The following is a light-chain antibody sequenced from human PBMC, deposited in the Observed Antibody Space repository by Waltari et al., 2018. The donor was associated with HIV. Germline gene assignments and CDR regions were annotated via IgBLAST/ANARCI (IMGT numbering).Light chain of an antibody. CDR2: SNN. Sequence: QSVLTQPPSASGTPGQRVTIPCSGSSPHIGRNTVHWYQQFPGTAPKLLIYSNNQRPSGVPDRFSGSKSGTSASLAISGLQSDDEADYYCAAWDDSLIAWVFAGGTKLTVL. CDR3: AAWDDSLIAWV. J-gene: IGLJ3*02. V-gene: IGLV1-44*01. CDR1: SPHIGRNT.